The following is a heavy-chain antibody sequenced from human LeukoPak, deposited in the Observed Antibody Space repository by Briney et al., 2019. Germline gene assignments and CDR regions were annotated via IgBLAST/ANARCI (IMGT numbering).Heavy chain of an antibody. Sequence: PGGSLRLSCAASGFTFSSYGMHWVRQAPGKGLEWVSSISSSSSYIYYADSVKGRFTISRDNAKNSLYLQMNSLRAEDTAVYYCARDYCSSTSCYRAVPDYWGQGTLVTVSS. CDR3: ARDYCSSTSCYRAVPDY. V-gene: IGHV3-21*01. CDR1: GFTFSSYG. J-gene: IGHJ4*02. D-gene: IGHD2-2*01. CDR2: ISSSSSYI.